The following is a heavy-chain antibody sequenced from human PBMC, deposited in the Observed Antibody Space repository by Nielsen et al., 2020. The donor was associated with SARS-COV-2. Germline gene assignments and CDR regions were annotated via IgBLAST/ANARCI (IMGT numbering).Heavy chain of an antibody. CDR3: ARDPRYRSGV. Sequence: GESLKISCVASGFVVSDTNMNWVRQAPGKGLECVSIIYNGGTTYYVDSVKGRFTISRDNSKNTMYLQMNSLRAEDTAVYYCARDPRYRSGVWGQGTTVTVSS. CDR1: GFVVSDTN. J-gene: IGHJ6*02. D-gene: IGHD6-25*01. CDR2: IYNGGTT. V-gene: IGHV3-53*01.